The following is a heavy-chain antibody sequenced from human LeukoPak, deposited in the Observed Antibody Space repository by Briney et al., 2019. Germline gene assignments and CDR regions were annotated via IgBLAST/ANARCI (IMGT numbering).Heavy chain of an antibody. CDR1: GYIFTSYG. V-gene: IGHV1-2*02. D-gene: IGHD3-22*01. Sequence: RASVTVSCKASGYIFTSYGISWVRQAPGQGLEWMGWINPNSGGTNYAQKFQGRVTMTRDTSISTAYMELSRLRSDDTAVYYCARVHDSSGYYWFAPWGQGTLVTVSS. J-gene: IGHJ5*02. CDR2: INPNSGGT. CDR3: ARVHDSSGYYWFAP.